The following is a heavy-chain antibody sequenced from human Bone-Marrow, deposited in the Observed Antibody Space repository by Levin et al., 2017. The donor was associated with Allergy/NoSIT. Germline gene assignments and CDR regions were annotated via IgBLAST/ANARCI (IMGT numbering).Heavy chain of an antibody. CDR2: ISADNGNT. J-gene: IGHJ1*01. Sequence: GGSLRLSCKASGYNFPKYGMTWVRQAPGQGLEWMGWISADNGNTKYAQKFQDRVTMTTDTSTSTAYMELRSLTSDDTALYYCARLGYGGNSKAASQYWGQGTLVTVSS. CDR1: GYNFPKYG. D-gene: IGHD4-23*01. V-gene: IGHV1-18*01. CDR3: ARLGYGGNSKAASQY.